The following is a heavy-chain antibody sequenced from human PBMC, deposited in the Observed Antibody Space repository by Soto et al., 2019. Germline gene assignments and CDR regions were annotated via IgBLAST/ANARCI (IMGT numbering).Heavy chain of an antibody. CDR3: ARRVGYCSGGSCYLSVGDDY. Sequence: QVQLVQSGAEVKKPGASVKVSCKASGYTFTSYGISWVRQAPGQGLEWMGWISAYNGNTNYAQKRQGRVTVTTDTSTSTDYMELRSLRSDDTAVYYCARRVGYCSGGSCYLSVGDDYWGQGTLVTVSS. J-gene: IGHJ4*02. CDR2: ISAYNGNT. V-gene: IGHV1-18*04. D-gene: IGHD2-15*01. CDR1: GYTFTSYG.